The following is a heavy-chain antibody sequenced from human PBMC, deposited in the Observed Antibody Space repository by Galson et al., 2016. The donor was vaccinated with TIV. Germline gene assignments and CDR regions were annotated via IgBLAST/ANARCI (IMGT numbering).Heavy chain of an antibody. CDR1: GYTFSDYY. V-gene: IGHV1-2*02. Sequence: SVKVSCKASGYTFSDYYIHWVRQAPGQGLEWMGWINPNNDDTNYAQSFQGRVTITRDTSISTASMELSMLRSDDTATYYCARAATVVGEWYFDLWGRGTRVPVSS. CDR3: ARAATVVGEWYFDL. J-gene: IGHJ2*01. CDR2: INPNNDDT. D-gene: IGHD4-23*01.